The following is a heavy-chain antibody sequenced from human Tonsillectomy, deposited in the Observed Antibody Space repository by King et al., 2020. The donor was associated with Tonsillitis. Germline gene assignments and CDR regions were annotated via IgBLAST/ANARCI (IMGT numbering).Heavy chain of an antibody. CDR2: INYRGDNR. V-gene: IGHV3-23*04. J-gene: IGHJ4*02. CDR3: AKPRGGASRPVDY. D-gene: IGHD4/OR15-4a*01. Sequence: VQLVESGGGLVQPGGSLRLSCAASGFTFSSYAMTWVRQAPGKGLEWVSGINYRGDNRFYADSVKGRFTISRDNSKNTVYLQMNSLRAEDTAIYFCAKPRGGASRPVDYWGQGILVIVSS. CDR1: GFTFSSYA.